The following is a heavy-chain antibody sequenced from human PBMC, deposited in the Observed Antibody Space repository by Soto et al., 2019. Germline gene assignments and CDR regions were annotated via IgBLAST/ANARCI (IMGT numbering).Heavy chain of an antibody. CDR2: IYYSGST. D-gene: IGHD3-10*01. J-gene: IGHJ6*02. CDR1: GGSISSYY. CDR3: ARDVWFGELSGGMDV. Sequence: PSESLSLTCTVYGGSISSYYRSWIRPPHGKGLEWIGYIYYSGSTNYNPSLKSRVTISVDTSKNQFSLKLSSVTAADTAVYYCARDVWFGELSGGMDVWGQGTTVTVSS. V-gene: IGHV4-59*01.